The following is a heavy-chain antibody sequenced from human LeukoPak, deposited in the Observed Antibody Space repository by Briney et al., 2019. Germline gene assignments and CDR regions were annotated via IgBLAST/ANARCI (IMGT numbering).Heavy chain of an antibody. Sequence: SETLSLTCTVSGGSISSSSYYWGWIRQPPGKGLEWIGSIYYSGSTYYNPSLKSRVTISVDTSKNQFSLKLSSVTAADTAVYYCSGYDYVWGSYRWFDYWGQGTLVTVSS. D-gene: IGHD3-16*02. J-gene: IGHJ4*02. V-gene: IGHV4-39*07. CDR1: GGSISSSSYY. CDR2: IYYSGST. CDR3: SGYDYVWGSYRWFDY.